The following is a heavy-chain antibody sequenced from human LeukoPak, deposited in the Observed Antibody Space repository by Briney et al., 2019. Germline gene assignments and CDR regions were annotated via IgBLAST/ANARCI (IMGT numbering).Heavy chain of an antibody. CDR2: INHSGST. V-gene: IGHV4-34*01. Sequence: SETLSLTCAVYGGSFSGYYWSWIRQPPGKGLEWIGEINHSGSTNYNPSLKGRVTISVDTSKNQFSLKLSSVTAADTAVYYCARRKPYDYVWGSYRYYFDYWGQGTLVTVSS. D-gene: IGHD3-16*02. J-gene: IGHJ4*02. CDR3: ARRKPYDYVWGSYRYYFDY. CDR1: GGSFSGYY.